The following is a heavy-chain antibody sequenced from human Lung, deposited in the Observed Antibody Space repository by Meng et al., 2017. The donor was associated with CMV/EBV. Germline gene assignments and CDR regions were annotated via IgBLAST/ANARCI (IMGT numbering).Heavy chain of an antibody. CDR2: INHSGST. CDR3: ARATFDDFWIGYPYINL. J-gene: IGHJ5*02. CDR1: GGCFSGYY. D-gene: IGHD3-3*01. Sequence: SXTXSLXCAVYGGCFSGYYWSWIRQPPGKGLEWIGEINHSGSTNYNPSLKSRVTISVDTSKNQFSLKLGSVTAADTAVYYCARATFDDFWIGYPYINLWXQGTXVTVSS. V-gene: IGHV4-34*01.